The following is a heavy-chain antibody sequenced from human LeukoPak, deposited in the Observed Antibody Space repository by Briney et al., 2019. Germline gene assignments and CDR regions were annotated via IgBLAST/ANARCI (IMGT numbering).Heavy chain of an antibody. D-gene: IGHD1-26*01. J-gene: IGHJ4*02. V-gene: IGHV3-21*01. CDR3: ARLSGSYGGY. CDR2: ISSSSSYI. CDR1: GFTFSSYS. Sequence: GGSLRLSCAASGFTFSSYSMNWVRQAPGKGLEWVSSISSSSSYIYYADSVEGRFTISRDNAKNSLYLQMNSLRAEDTAVYYCARLSGSYGGYWGQGTLVTVSS.